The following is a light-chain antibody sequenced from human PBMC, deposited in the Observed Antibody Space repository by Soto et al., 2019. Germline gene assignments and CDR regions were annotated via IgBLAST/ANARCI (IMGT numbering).Light chain of an antibody. CDR1: QSISSN. CDR2: GAS. Sequence: EIVMTQSPATLSVSPGERATLSCRASQSISSNLAWYQQKPGQAPRILIYGASTRATEIPDRSSGSGSGTEVTLTISSLHSEDFAIYYCQQYSSWPPYTFGQGTKLEIK. J-gene: IGKJ2*01. CDR3: QQYSSWPPYT. V-gene: IGKV3-15*01.